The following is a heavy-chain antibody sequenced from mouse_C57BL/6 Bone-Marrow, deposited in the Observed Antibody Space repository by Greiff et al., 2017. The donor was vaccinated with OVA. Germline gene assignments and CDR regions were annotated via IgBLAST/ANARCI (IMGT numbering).Heavy chain of an antibody. CDR3: AIIYYYGREAY. CDR2: ISGGGGNT. CDR1: GFTFSSST. V-gene: IGHV5-9*01. D-gene: IGHD1-1*01. J-gene: IGHJ3*01. Sequence: DVMLVESGGGLVKPGGSLKLSCAASGFTFSSSTMSWVRQTPEKRLEWVATISGGGGNTYYPDSVKGRFTISRDNAQNTLYLQLCSLRSAYTALSYCAIIYYYGREAYWGQGTLVTVSA.